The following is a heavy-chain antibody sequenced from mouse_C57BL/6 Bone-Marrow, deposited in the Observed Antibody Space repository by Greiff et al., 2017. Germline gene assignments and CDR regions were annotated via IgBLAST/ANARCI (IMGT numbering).Heavy chain of an antibody. J-gene: IGHJ3*01. D-gene: IGHD1-1*01. CDR1: GYTFTDYY. CDR2: IYPGSGNT. CDR3: ARGDYYGSSYVGFAY. V-gene: IGHV1-76*01. Sequence: QVQLQQSGAELVRPGASVKLSCKASGYTFTDYYINWVKQRPGQGLEWIARIYPGSGNTYYNEKFKGKATLTAEKSSSTAYMQLSSLTSEDSAVYFCARGDYYGSSYVGFAYWGQGTLVTVSA.